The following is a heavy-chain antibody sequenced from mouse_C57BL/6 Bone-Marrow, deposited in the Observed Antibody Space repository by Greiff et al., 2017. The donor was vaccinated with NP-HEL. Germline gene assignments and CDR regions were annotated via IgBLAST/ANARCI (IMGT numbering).Heavy chain of an antibody. CDR2: IYPRSGNT. Sequence: VQLQQPGAELVRPGASVKLSCKASGYTFTSYGISWVKQRPGQGLEWIGEIYPRSGNTYYNEKFKGKATLTADKSSSTAYMELRSQTSEDSAVYFCASRLLYRYVDVWGRGTTVTVTS. CDR3: ASRLLYRYVDV. J-gene: IGHJ1*03. V-gene: IGHV1-81*01. D-gene: IGHD2-3*01. CDR1: GYTFTSYG.